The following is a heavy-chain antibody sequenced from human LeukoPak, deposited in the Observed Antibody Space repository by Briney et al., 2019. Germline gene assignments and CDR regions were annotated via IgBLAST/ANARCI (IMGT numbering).Heavy chain of an antibody. CDR2: IYNGGST. D-gene: IGHD1-26*01. J-gene: IGHJ4*02. CDR3: AKGGTYGGGADY. CDR1: GASISRDY. V-gene: IGHV4-59*01. Sequence: SETLSLTCTVSGASISRDYWTWIRQPPGKGLEGIGYIYNGGSTTYSPSLNSRVTISLDTSNNQVSLRLSPVTAADTAVYYCAKGGTYGGGADYWGQGTLVTVSS.